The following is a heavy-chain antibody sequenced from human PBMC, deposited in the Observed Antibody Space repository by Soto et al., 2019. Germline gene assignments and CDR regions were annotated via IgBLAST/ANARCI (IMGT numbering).Heavy chain of an antibody. CDR2: INHSGST. CDR3: ATLGGAVPAAIDYYYYYMDV. J-gene: IGHJ6*03. Sequence: SETLSLTCGVYGGSFSCYYLSWIRQPPGKGLEWIGEINHSGSTNYNPSLKSRVTISRDNAKNSLYLQMNSLRAEDTAVYYCATLGGAVPAAIDYYYYYMDVWGKGTTVTAP. CDR1: GGSFSCYY. D-gene: IGHD2-2*02. V-gene: IGHV4-34*01.